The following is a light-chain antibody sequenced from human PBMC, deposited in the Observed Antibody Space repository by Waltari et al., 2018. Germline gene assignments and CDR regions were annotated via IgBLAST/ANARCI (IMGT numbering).Light chain of an antibody. J-gene: IGKJ3*01. V-gene: IGKV1-8*01. Sequence: AIRMTQSPSSFSASTGDRVTITCRASQSISGYLAWYQQKPGKAPKLLISAASSLQSGVPSRFSGSGSGTDFTLTISCLQSEDFATYFCQQYYTYPFTFGPGTKVDIK. CDR2: AAS. CDR1: QSISGY. CDR3: QQYYTYPFT.